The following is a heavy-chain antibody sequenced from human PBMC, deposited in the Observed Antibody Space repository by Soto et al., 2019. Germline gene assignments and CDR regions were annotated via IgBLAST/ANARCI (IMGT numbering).Heavy chain of an antibody. CDR2: VSASGTYI. D-gene: IGHD2-2*01. J-gene: IGHJ6*01. CDR3: ARGPSDCSSTNCWCYYALDG. Sequence: LRLCCAASGLTFSTYCMNWARQAPGQGLKCVSCVSASGTYIQHAPSLKGRFTISGDNDKTSLYLQRICLRAEDTAVYFCARGPSDCSSTNCWCYYALDGWLQGTTVTVTA. V-gene: IGHV3-21*01. CDR1: GLTFSTYC.